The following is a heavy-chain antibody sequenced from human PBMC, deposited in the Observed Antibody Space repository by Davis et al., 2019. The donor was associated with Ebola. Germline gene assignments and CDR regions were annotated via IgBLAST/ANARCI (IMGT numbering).Heavy chain of an antibody. V-gene: IGHV4-34*01. CDR3: ASPHQIRGRNYFDC. CDR2: MNRRGRA. CDR1: GGSISSYY. Sequence: PGGSLRLSCTVSGGSISSYYWSWIRQPPGKGLEWIGEMNRRGRAYYNPSLKSRVSISVDTSKNQFSLELSSVTAADTAVYYCASPHQIRGRNYFDCWGQGTLVTVSS. J-gene: IGHJ4*02. D-gene: IGHD3/OR15-3a*01.